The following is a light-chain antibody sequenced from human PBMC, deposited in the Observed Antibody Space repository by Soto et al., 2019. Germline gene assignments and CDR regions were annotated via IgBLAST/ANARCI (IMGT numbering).Light chain of an antibody. J-gene: IGLJ2*01. Sequence: QSALTQPASVSGSPGQSITISCTGTSSDVGGYNYVSWYQQHPGKAPKLMIYDVSNRPSGVSNRFSGSKSGNTASLTISGLQAQDEANYYWSSYTSSSNLVVFGGGTKVTVL. CDR2: DVS. V-gene: IGLV2-14*01. CDR3: SSYTSSSNLVV. CDR1: SSDVGGYNY.